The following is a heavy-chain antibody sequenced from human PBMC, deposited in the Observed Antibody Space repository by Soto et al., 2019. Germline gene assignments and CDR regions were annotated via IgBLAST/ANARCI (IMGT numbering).Heavy chain of an antibody. J-gene: IGHJ6*02. Sequence: GASVKVSCKASGYTFITYGISWVRQAPGQGLEWMGWISSYNGNTNYAQKLQGRVTMTTDTSTTTAYMELRSLRSDDTAVYYCARDRPTSSIRARDYYYAMDVWRQETTVTVSS. CDR3: ARDRPTSSIRARDYYYAMDV. CDR2: ISSYNGNT. CDR1: GYTFITYG. D-gene: IGHD6-6*01. V-gene: IGHV1-18*01.